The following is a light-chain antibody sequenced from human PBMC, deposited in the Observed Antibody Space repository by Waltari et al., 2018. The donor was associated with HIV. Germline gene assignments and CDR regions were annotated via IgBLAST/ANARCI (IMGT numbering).Light chain of an antibody. J-gene: IGLJ2*01. V-gene: IGLV1-51*01. Sequence: QSVLTQPPSVSAAPGQKVNISCSGSSSNLGNNSVTWYHQVPGTAPKLLIYDNDKRPSGIPDRCSGSKSGTSATLGITGLQTGDEADYYCGAWDSSLSVVVFGGGTKLTVL. CDR1: SSNLGNNS. CDR3: GAWDSSLSVVV. CDR2: DND.